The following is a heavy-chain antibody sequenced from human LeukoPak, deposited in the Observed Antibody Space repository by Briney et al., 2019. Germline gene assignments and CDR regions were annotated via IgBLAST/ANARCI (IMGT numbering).Heavy chain of an antibody. J-gene: IGHJ4*02. CDR3: AKDRYCSGQNSNFDY. D-gene: IGHD6-19*01. Sequence: GRSLRLSCAASGFTFDDYAMHWVRQAPGKGLEWVSGISWNSGSIGYADSVKGRFTISRDSAKNSLYLQMNSLRAEDMALYYCAKDRYCSGQNSNFDYWGQGTLVTVSS. CDR2: ISWNSGSI. V-gene: IGHV3-9*03. CDR1: GFTFDDYA.